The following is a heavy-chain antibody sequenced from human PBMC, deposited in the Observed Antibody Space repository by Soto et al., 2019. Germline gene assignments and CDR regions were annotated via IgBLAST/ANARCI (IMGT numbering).Heavy chain of an antibody. Sequence: SETLSLTCTVSGGSISSYYWSWIRQPPGKGLEWIGYIYYSGSTSYNPSLKSRVTISVDTSKNQFSLKLSSVTAADTAVYYCARGNPSMNYYGSGSYYPYYYGMDVWGQGTTVTV. D-gene: IGHD3-10*01. CDR1: GGSISSYY. CDR2: IYYSGST. CDR3: ARGNPSMNYYGSGSYYPYYYGMDV. V-gene: IGHV4-59*01. J-gene: IGHJ6*02.